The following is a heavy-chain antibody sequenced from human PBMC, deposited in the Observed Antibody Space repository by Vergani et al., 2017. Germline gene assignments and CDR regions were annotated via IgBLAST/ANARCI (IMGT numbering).Heavy chain of an antibody. D-gene: IGHD1-26*01. CDR1: GGSISSYY. CDR3: ARDRVGVHDD. Sequence: QVQLQESGPGLVKPSETLSLTCTVSGGSISSYYWSWIRQPPGKGLEWIGYIYYSGSTNYNPSLKSRVTISVDTSKNQFSLKLSSVTAADTAVYYCARDRVGVHDDWGQGTLVTVSS. CDR2: IYYSGST. V-gene: IGHV4-59*01. J-gene: IGHJ4*02.